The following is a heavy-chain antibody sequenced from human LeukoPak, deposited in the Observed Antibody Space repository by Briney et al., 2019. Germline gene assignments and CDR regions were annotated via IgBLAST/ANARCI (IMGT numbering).Heavy chain of an antibody. D-gene: IGHD1-14*01. Sequence: GGSLRLSCAASGFTFSSYWMHWVRQAPGKGLVWVSRINSDGSSTSYADSVKGRFTISRDNAKNTLYLQMNSLRAEDTAVYYCARGLRNQLVYDYYGMDVWGQGTTVTVSS. CDR3: ARGLRNQLVYDYYGMDV. J-gene: IGHJ6*02. V-gene: IGHV3-74*01. CDR2: INSDGSST. CDR1: GFTFSSYW.